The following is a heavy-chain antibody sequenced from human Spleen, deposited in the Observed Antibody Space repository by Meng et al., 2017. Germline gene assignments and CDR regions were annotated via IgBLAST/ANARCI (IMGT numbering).Heavy chain of an antibody. CDR2: LNHRGSA. D-gene: IGHD2-15*01. Sequence: SETLSLTCAVYGGSSSAYYWSWIRQPPGKGLQWIGELNHRGSANYNPSLKSRVTISVDTSKNQFSLKLSSVTAADTAVYYCARLGYCSGGSCYPPDYYYYGMDVWGQGTTVTVSS. CDR3: ARLGYCSGGSCYPPDYYYYGMDV. CDR1: GGSSSAYY. V-gene: IGHV4-34*01. J-gene: IGHJ6*02.